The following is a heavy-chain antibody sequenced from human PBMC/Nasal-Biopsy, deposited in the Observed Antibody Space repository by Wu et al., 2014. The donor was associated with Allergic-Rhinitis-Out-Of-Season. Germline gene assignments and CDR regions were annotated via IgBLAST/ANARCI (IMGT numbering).Heavy chain of an antibody. Sequence: LRLSCATSEFTFSDYAMSWVRQAPGKGLEWVSGISTGGSSTYYADSVKGRFTISRENSKNTLYLQMNGLRADDTAVYYCARLYYGGKPAPLFDRWGQGTLVTVSS. CDR2: ISTGGSST. CDR3: ARLYYGGKPAPLFDR. V-gene: IGHV3-23*01. CDR1: EFTFSDYA. J-gene: IGHJ4*02. D-gene: IGHD3-3*01.